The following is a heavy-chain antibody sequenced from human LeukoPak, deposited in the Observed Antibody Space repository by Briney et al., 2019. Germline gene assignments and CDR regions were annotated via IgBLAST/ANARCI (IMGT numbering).Heavy chain of an antibody. CDR1: GFTFSSYA. J-gene: IGHJ4*02. Sequence: GGSLRLSCAASGFTFSSYAMNWVRQAPGKGLEWVSGISSSGGSIYYADSVKGRFTISRDNSKNTLYLQMNSLRAEDTAVYYCVKDYSTIAAAANPLFDYWGQGALVTVSS. CDR2: ISSSGGSI. CDR3: VKDYSTIAAAANPLFDY. D-gene: IGHD6-25*01. V-gene: IGHV3-23*01.